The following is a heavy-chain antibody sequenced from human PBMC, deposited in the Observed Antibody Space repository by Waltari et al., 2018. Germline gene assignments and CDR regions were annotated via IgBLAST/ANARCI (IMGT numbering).Heavy chain of an antibody. J-gene: IGHJ1*01. CDR1: GYTLTELS. CDR2: FEPENGET. D-gene: IGHD3-10*01. CDR3: ATLADYYGSGSSKYFQH. Sequence: QVQLVQSGAEVKKPGASVKVSCKVSGYTLTELSMHWVRQTPGKGLEWMGGFEPENGETIDEQKFQGRVTMTEDTSTDTAYMELSSLRSEDTAVYYCATLADYYGSGSSKYFQHWGQGTLVTVSS. V-gene: IGHV1-24*01.